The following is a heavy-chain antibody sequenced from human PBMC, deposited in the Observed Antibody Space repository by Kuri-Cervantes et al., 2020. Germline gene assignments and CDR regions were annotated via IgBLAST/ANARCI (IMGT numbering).Heavy chain of an antibody. CDR2: ISGSGAST. Sequence: GGSLRLSCAASGFTFSSYAMTWVRQAPGKGLEWVSAISGSGASTYYAKSVKGRFTISRDNSKNTLYLQMNSLRAEDTAVYYCARDQAYCSGGSCPIDYWGQGTLVTVSS. V-gene: IGHV3-23*01. D-gene: IGHD2-15*01. CDR3: ARDQAYCSGGSCPIDY. J-gene: IGHJ4*02. CDR1: GFTFSSYA.